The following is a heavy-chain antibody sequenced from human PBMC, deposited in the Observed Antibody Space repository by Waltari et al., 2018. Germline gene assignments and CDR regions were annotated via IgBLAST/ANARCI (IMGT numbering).Heavy chain of an antibody. J-gene: IGHJ3*01. V-gene: IGHV4-38-2*02. CDR3: AREGLWGERAAFDV. Sequence: ESGGGLAQPGGSLRLSCAASGIVFNLYAMSWVRQSPGKGLEWIGSISPSGKSYYNPSLESRVSLSLDTSKNLFSLMLNSVTVADTAVYFCAREGLWGERAAFDVWGQGTVVTISS. CDR2: ISPSGKS. D-gene: IGHD7-27*01. CDR1: GIVFNLYA.